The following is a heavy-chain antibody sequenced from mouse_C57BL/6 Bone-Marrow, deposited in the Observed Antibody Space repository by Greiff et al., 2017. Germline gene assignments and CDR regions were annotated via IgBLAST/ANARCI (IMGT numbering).Heavy chain of an antibody. J-gene: IGHJ3*01. CDR3: TVAAVWGSSPDWFAD. V-gene: IGHV14-1*01. CDR1: GFNIKDYY. D-gene: IGHD1-1*01. CDR2: IDPEDGDT. Sequence: EVQLQQSGAELVRPGASVKLSCTASGFNIKDYYMHWVKQRPEQGLEWIGRIDPEDGDTEYAPKFQGKGTMTADTSSNTTYLQLSSLTSEDTASYYCTVAAVWGSSPDWFADWGQGTLVTVSA.